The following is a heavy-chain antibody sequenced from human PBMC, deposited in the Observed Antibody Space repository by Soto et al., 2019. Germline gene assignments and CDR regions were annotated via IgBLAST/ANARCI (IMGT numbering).Heavy chain of an antibody. V-gene: IGHV1-69*02. CDR2: IIPILGIA. Sequence: SVKVSCKASGGTFSSYTSSWVRQAPGQGLEWMGRIIPILGIANYAQKFQGRVTITADKSTSTAYMELSSLRSEDTAIYYCASSYGSGYRAFDPWGQGTLVTVSS. CDR1: GGTFSSYT. J-gene: IGHJ5*02. D-gene: IGHD3-10*01. CDR3: ASSYGSGYRAFDP.